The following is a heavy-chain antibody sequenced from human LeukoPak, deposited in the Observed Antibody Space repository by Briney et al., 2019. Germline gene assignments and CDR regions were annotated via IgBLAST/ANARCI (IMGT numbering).Heavy chain of an antibody. V-gene: IGHV3-23*01. J-gene: IGHJ4*02. D-gene: IGHD2-15*01. Sequence: GGSLRLSCAASGFTFSSYAMSWVRQAPGKGLEWVSAISGSGGSTYYADSVKGRFTISRDNSKNTLYLQMNSLRAEDTAVYYCAKVGSPIYCSGGTCYRHFDYWGQGTLVTVSS. CDR1: GFTFSSYA. CDR2: ISGSGGST. CDR3: AKVGSPIYCSGGTCYRHFDY.